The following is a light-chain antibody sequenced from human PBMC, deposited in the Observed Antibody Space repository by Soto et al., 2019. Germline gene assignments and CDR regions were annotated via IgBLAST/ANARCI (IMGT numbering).Light chain of an antibody. V-gene: IGKV4-1*01. CDR2: WAS. Sequence: DIVMTQSPDSLAVSLGERATINCKSSQSVLYSSNNKNYLAWYQQKPGQPPKLLIYWASTRESGVPDRFSGSGSGTDFTLTISSLQAEDXXVXYCQQYYSTPPWTFGQGTKVEIK. CDR3: QQYYSTPPWT. CDR1: QSVLYSSNNKNY. J-gene: IGKJ1*01.